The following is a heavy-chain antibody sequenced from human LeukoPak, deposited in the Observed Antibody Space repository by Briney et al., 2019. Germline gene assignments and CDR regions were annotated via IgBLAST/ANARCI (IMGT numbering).Heavy chain of an antibody. D-gene: IGHD5-18*01. Sequence: ASVKVSCKASGYTFTNYGISWVRQAPGQGLEWMGWISAYNGNAKYAQNLQGRVTMTTDTSTSTAYMELRSLRSDDTAVYYCARVDLRGYTYGGVDYWGQGTLVTVSS. CDR2: ISAYNGNA. CDR3: ARVDLRGYTYGGVDY. V-gene: IGHV1-18*01. CDR1: GYTFTNYG. J-gene: IGHJ4*02.